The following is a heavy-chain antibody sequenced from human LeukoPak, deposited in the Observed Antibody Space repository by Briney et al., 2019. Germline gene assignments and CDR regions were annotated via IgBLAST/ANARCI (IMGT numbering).Heavy chain of an antibody. CDR2: IYPGDSDT. CDR1: GYSFTSYW. CDR3: ARHPRTSEGAIAVAGAHYYGMDV. J-gene: IGHJ6*02. Sequence: GESLKISCKGSGYSFTSYWTGWVRQMPGKGLEWMGIIYPGDSDTRYSPSFQGQVTISADKSISTAYLQWSSLKASDTAMYYCARHPRTSEGAIAVAGAHYYGMDVWGQGTTVTVSS. D-gene: IGHD6-19*01. V-gene: IGHV5-51*01.